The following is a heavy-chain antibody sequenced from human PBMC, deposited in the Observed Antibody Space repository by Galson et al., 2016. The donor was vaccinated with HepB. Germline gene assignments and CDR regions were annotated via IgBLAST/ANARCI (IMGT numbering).Heavy chain of an antibody. Sequence: SETLSLTCTVSSGAISIYYWTWIRQSPGKGLEWIGYVFHDGSTDYNPSLNGRVTMSLDTSRNQFSLRLNSVTAADTAVYYYTKVRDGGMFDRWGQGILVTVSS. V-gene: IGHV4-59*01. CDR3: TKVRDGGMFDR. J-gene: IGHJ5*02. D-gene: IGHD5-24*01. CDR1: SGAISIYY. CDR2: VFHDGST.